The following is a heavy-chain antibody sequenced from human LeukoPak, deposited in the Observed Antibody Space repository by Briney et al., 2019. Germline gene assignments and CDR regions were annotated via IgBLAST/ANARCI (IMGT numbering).Heavy chain of an antibody. CDR2: IYSSGST. CDR1: GGSISSSSYY. D-gene: IGHD3-10*01. CDR3: ARRGGSGRSFDY. J-gene: IGHJ4*02. V-gene: IGHV4-39*01. Sequence: SETLSLTCTVSGGSISSSSYYWGWIRQPPGKWLEWIGSIYSSGSTYYNPSLKSRVTISVDTSKNQFSLNLSSVPASDTAVYYCARRGGSGRSFDYWGQGILVTVSS.